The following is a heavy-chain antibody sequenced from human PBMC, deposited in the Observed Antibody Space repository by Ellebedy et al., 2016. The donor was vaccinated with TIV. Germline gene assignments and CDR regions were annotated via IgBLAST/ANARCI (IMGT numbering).Heavy chain of an antibody. D-gene: IGHD6-13*01. CDR3: AREGSPLAPAGLS. J-gene: IGHJ5*01. CDR2: MNSDTGNT. V-gene: IGHV1-8*01. Sequence: AASVKVSCKASGYTFTTFDVIWVRQATGQGLEWMGWMNSDTGNTGYAHKFQGRITLTRNTSIRTAYMELTSLRAEDSAVYFCAREGSPLAPAGLSWGLGTLVTVSS. CDR1: GYTFTTFD.